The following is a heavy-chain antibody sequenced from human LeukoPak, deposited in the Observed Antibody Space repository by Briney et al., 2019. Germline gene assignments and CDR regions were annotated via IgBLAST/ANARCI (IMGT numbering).Heavy chain of an antibody. CDR1: GFTFSSYG. CDR3: AKSGVVPAAIPYYFDY. J-gene: IGHJ4*02. D-gene: IGHD2-2*02. Sequence: GGSLRLSCAASGFTFSSYGMHWVRQAPGKGLEWVAFIRYDGSNKYYADSVKGRFTISRDNSKNTLYLRMNSLRAEDTAVYYCAKSGVVPAAIPYYFDYWGQGTLVTVSS. CDR2: IRYDGSNK. V-gene: IGHV3-30*02.